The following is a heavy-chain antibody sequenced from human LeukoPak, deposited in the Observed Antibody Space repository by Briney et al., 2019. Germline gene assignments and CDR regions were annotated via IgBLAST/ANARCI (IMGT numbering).Heavy chain of an antibody. Sequence: GGSLRLSCAASGFRFSGYWMTWVRQAPGKGLEWVANIKQDGSEKYYVDSVKGRFTISRDNAKNSLYLQMNTLRAEDTAVYYCARGGGYCSGDSCSGFDYWGQGTLVTVSS. D-gene: IGHD2-15*01. J-gene: IGHJ4*02. CDR3: ARGGGYCSGDSCSGFDY. CDR2: IKQDGSEK. V-gene: IGHV3-7*01. CDR1: GFRFSGYW.